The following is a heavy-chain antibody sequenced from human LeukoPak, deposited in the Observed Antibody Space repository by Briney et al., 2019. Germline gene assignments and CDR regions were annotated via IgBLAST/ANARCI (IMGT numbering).Heavy chain of an antibody. CDR2: INPNSGGT. D-gene: IGHD2-21*02. CDR1: GYTFTGYY. Sequence: ASVKVSCKASGYTFTGYYMHWVRQAPGQGLEWMGWINPNSGGTNYAQKFQGRVTMTRDTSISTAYMELSRLRSDDTAVYYCARDRVAYRGGDCYSDDAFDIWGQGTMVTVSS. CDR3: ARDRVAYRGGDCYSDDAFDI. V-gene: IGHV1-2*02. J-gene: IGHJ3*02.